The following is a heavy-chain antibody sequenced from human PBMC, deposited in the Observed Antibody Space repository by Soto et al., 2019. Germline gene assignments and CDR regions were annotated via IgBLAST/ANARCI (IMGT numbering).Heavy chain of an antibody. CDR3: ARRADTSLFPKAAFDY. D-gene: IGHD5-18*01. J-gene: IGHJ4*02. V-gene: IGHV4-39*01. CDR1: GGSISSSSYF. CDR2: IYYTGST. Sequence: QLQLQESGPGLVKPSETLSLTCTVSGGSISSSSYFWGWIRQSPGKGLEWIGNIYYTGSTHYNPSLKRRVTISLDTSKNQFSLKLTSVTAADTSVYYCARRADTSLFPKAAFDYWGQGSLVTVSS.